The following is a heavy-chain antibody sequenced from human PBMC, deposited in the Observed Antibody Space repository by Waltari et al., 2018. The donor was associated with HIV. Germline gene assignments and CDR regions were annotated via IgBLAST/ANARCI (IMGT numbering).Heavy chain of an antibody. J-gene: IGHJ4*02. Sequence: GGLVQPGRSLRLSCAASGFTFDDYAMHWVRQAPGKGLEWVSGISWNSGSTGYADSVKGRFTISRDNAKNSLYLQMNSLRAEDTALYYCAKDIASPYDSSGYGLDYWGQGTLVTVSS. CDR1: GFTFDDYA. CDR3: AKDIASPYDSSGYGLDY. D-gene: IGHD3-22*01. V-gene: IGHV3-9*01. CDR2: ISWNSGST.